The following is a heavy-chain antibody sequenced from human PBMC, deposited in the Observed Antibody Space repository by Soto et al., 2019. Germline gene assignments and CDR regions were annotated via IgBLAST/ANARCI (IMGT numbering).Heavy chain of an antibody. V-gene: IGHV3-21*01. D-gene: IGHD1-7*01. CDR2: ISSSSSYI. J-gene: IGHJ4*02. Sequence: EVQLVESGGGLVKPGGSLRLSCAASGFTFSSYSMNWVRQAPGKGLEWVSSISSSSSYIYYADSVKGRFTISRDNAKNSLYLQMNSLGAEDTAVYYCARDNNWNYKLGFWGQGTLVTVSS. CDR1: GFTFSSYS. CDR3: ARDNNWNYKLGF.